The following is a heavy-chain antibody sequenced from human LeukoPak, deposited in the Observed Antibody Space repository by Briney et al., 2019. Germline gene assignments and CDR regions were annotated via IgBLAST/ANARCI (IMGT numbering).Heavy chain of an antibody. CDR1: GFTFTRYW. Sequence: GGSLRLSCAASGFTFTRYWMSWVRQAPGEGLEWVASIKEDGSERYYVDSVRGRFTISSDTSKNTLSLQMNSLRAEDTAVYYCARDLSPVVRASPMGYWGQGTLVTVSS. V-gene: IGHV3-7*01. D-gene: IGHD3-10*01. CDR2: IKEDGSER. CDR3: ARDLSPVVRASPMGY. J-gene: IGHJ4*02.